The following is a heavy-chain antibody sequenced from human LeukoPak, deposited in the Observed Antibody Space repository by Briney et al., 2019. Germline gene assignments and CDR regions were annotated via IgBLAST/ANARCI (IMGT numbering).Heavy chain of an antibody. D-gene: IGHD3-16*01. CDR3: TRDVREAYDI. J-gene: IGHJ3*02. CDR1: GFRFGGFW. V-gene: IGHV3-7*01. CDR2: ITQDGSEK. Sequence: PGGSLRLSCEASGFRFGGFWMNWVRQAPGKGPERVANITQDGSEKLYVDSVKGRFTISRDNAKNSLYLQMNSLRVEDTAVYYCTRDVREAYDIWGHGTMVTVSS.